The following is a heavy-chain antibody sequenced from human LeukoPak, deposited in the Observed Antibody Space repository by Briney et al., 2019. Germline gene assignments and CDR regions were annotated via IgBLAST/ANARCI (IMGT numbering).Heavy chain of an antibody. J-gene: IGHJ4*02. CDR2: INSDGSST. CDR3: AREGGTVYYFDY. CDR1: GFTFSSYW. V-gene: IGHV3-74*01. Sequence: PGGSLRLSCAASGFTFSSYWMHWVRQAPGKGLVWVSRINSDGSSTSYADSVKGRFTISRDNAENTLYLQMNSLRAEDTAVYYCAREGGTVYYFDYWGQGTLVTVSS. D-gene: IGHD1/OR15-1a*01.